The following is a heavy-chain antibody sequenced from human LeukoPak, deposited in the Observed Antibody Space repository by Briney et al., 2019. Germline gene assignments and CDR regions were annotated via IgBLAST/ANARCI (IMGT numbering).Heavy chain of an antibody. CDR3: ATSVAGLRYFDS. D-gene: IGHD6-19*01. Sequence: PGGSLRLSCAASGFTFSDYYMSWIRQAPGKGLEWVSYISSSGSTIYYADSVKGRFTISRDNAKNSLYLQMNSLRAEDTAVYSCATSVAGLRYFDSWGQGPLVTVSS. V-gene: IGHV3-11*01. J-gene: IGHJ4*02. CDR2: ISSSGSTI. CDR1: GFTFSDYY.